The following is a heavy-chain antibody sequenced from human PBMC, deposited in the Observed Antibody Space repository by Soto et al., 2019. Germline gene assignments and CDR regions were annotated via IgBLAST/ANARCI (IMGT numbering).Heavy chain of an antibody. Sequence: QITLKESGPSPVKPTQTLTVTCTFSGFSLSNSGVGVACIRQPPGTALEWLALIYGDNDKRYSPSLKTRLTITKATSKNQVVCTMTTMDPVDTATYYCAHCTLHDYGDYDPGTSHVFDSWGQGTLVTVSS. CDR1: GFSLSNSGVG. V-gene: IGHV2-5*02. D-gene: IGHD4-17*01. CDR3: AHCTLHDYGDYDPGTSHVFDS. CDR2: IYGDNDK. J-gene: IGHJ4*02.